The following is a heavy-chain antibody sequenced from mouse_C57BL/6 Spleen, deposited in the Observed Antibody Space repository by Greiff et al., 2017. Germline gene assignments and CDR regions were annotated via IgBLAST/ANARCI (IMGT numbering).Heavy chain of an antibody. CDR3: TRAWTTVVDDY. CDR1: GYTFTDYE. V-gene: IGHV1-15*01. CDR2: IDPETGGT. D-gene: IGHD1-1*01. Sequence: QVQLKESGAELVRPGASVTLSCKASGYTFTDYEMHWVKQTPVHGLEWIGAIDPETGGTAYNQKFKGKAILTADKSSSTAYMELRSLTSEDSAVYYCTRAWTTVVDDYWGQGTTLTVSS. J-gene: IGHJ2*01.